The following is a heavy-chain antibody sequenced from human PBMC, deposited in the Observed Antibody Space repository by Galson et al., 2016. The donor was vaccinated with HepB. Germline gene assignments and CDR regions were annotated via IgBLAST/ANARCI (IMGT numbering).Heavy chain of an antibody. V-gene: IGHV3-23*01. J-gene: IGHJ4*02. CDR3: ARVSGPWVGVPAAKVYFDF. D-gene: IGHD2-2*01. CDR1: GFTFKYHA. Sequence: SLRLSCAASGFTFKYHAMSWARQAPGSGLEWVAVISDGGTAHYADSVKGRFTISRDNSKNTVYLQMDSLRAEDGAEYYCARVSGPWVGVPAAKVYFDFWGQGTLVIVSS. CDR2: ISDGGTA.